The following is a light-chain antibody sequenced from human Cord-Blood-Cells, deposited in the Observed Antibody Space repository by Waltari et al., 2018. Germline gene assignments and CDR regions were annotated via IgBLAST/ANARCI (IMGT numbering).Light chain of an antibody. Sequence: QSALTQPASVSGSPGQSITISCTGTSSDVGSSNLVSWYQQHPGKAPKLMMYEVSKRPSGVSNRFSGSKSGNTASLTISGLQAEDEADYYCCSYAGSSTWVFGGGTKLTVL. V-gene: IGLV2-23*02. CDR3: CSYAGSSTWV. J-gene: IGLJ3*02. CDR1: SSDVGSSNL. CDR2: EVS.